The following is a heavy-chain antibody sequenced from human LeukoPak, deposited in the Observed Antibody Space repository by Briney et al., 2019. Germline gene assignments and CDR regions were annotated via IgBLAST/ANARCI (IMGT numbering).Heavy chain of an antibody. CDR2: ISAYNGNT. D-gene: IGHD6-19*01. Sequence: ASVNVPCKASGYTFTSYGIRWVRQAPGQGLEWMGWISAYNGNTNYAQKPQGRVTMTTDTSTSTAYMELRSLRSDDTAVYYCARARVSSGWPDFDYWGQGTLVTVSS. J-gene: IGHJ4*02. V-gene: IGHV1-18*01. CDR1: GYTFTSYG. CDR3: ARARVSSGWPDFDY.